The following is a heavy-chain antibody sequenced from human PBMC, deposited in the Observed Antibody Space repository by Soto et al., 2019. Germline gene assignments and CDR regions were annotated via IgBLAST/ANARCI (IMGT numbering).Heavy chain of an antibody. CDR3: ARDEYNNGRNWLNP. D-gene: IGHD2-8*01. J-gene: IGHJ5*02. CDR2: ISTYNGNT. V-gene: IGHV1-18*01. CDR1: GYSFSNSG. Sequence: GGSVKVSCKASGYSFSNSGFSGIRQSPGQGLEWMGCISTYNGNTNYAQKFQGRLSMTRDTSTTTAFMELTTLRSDDTAVYYCARDEYNNGRNWLNPWGQGTLVTVSS.